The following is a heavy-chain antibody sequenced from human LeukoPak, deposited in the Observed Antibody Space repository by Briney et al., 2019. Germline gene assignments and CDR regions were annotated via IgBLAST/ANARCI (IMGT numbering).Heavy chain of an antibody. J-gene: IGHJ4*02. V-gene: IGHV4-4*07. Sequence: SETLSLTCTVSGGSISSYYWSWIRQPAGKGLEWIGRIYTSGSTNYNPSLKSRITISVDTSKNQFSLKLSSVTAADTAVYYCARSPYYDFWSGYYERFDYWGQGTLVTVSS. D-gene: IGHD3-3*01. CDR2: IYTSGST. CDR3: ARSPYYDFWSGYYERFDY. CDR1: GGSISSYY.